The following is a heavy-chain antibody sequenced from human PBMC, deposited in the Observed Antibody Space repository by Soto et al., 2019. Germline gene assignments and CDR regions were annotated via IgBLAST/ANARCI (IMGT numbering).Heavy chain of an antibody. V-gene: IGHV1-18*01. CDR1: GYTFTSYG. J-gene: IGHJ6*02. Sequence: GASVKVSCKASGYTFTSYGISWVRQAPGQGLEWMGWFSAYNGNTNYAQKLQGRVTMTTDTSTSTAYMELRSLRSDDTAVYYCARDPRDSSGYYYAGDYYYYGMDVWGQGTTVTVSS. D-gene: IGHD3-22*01. CDR3: ARDPRDSSGYYYAGDYYYYGMDV. CDR2: FSAYNGNT.